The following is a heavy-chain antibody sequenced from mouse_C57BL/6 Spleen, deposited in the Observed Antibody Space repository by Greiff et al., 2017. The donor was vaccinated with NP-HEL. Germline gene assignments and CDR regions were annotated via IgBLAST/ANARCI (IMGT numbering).Heavy chain of an antibody. CDR2: IWSGGST. D-gene: IGHD1-1*01. CDR1: GFSLTSYG. J-gene: IGHJ4*01. CDR3: ARERTVD. V-gene: IGHV2-2*01. Sequence: VQLQQSGPGLVQPSQCLSITCTVSGFSLTSYGVHWVRQSPGKGLEWLGVIWSGGSTDYNAAFISRLSISKDNSKSQVFFKMNSLQADDTAIYYCARERTVDWGQGTSVTVSS.